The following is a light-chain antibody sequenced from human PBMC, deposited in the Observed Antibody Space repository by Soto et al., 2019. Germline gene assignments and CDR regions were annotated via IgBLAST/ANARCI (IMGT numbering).Light chain of an antibody. CDR1: QSVSSY. Sequence: EIVLTQSPATLSLSPGERATLSCRASQSVSSYLAWYQQKPGQAPRLLIYDASNRAPGIPARFSGSGSGTAFTRTISSLEPEEFAVYYCQQRSNWPPITFGKGTRREIK. J-gene: IGKJ5*01. CDR3: QQRSNWPPIT. V-gene: IGKV3-11*01. CDR2: DAS.